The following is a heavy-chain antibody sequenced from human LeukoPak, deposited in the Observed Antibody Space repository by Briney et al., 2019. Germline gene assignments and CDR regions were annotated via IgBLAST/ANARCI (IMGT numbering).Heavy chain of an antibody. D-gene: IGHD3-16*01. Sequence: GGSLRLSCAASGFTFSSYAMHWVRQAPGKGLEWVANIKQDGSEKYYVDSVKGRFTISRDNAKNSLYLQMNTLRAEDTAMYYCAKDAQPRSRWFDPWGQGTLVTVSS. J-gene: IGHJ5*02. CDR2: IKQDGSEK. V-gene: IGHV3-7*03. CDR1: GFTFSSYA. CDR3: AKDAQPRSRWFDP.